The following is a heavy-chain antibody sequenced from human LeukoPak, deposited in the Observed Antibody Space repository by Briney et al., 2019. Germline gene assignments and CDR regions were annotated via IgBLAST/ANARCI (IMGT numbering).Heavy chain of an antibody. CDR1: GYRFTDYW. V-gene: IGHV1-2*02. Sequence: GASVTVSCKASGYRFTDYWIQWVRQAPGQGLEWMGWINTNTGGTVYAQKFQGRVTMTRDTFLTTSYMDLSRLTSDDTAVYYCARGGSFHEFDIWGQGTMVIVSS. D-gene: IGHD3-10*01. CDR2: INTNTGGT. CDR3: ARGGSFHEFDI. J-gene: IGHJ3*02.